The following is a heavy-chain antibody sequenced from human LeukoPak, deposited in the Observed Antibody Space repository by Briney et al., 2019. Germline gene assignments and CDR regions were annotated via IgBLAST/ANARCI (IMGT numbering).Heavy chain of an antibody. D-gene: IGHD3-16*02. J-gene: IGHJ4*02. CDR1: GFTFSSYA. V-gene: IGHV3-30*04. CDR3: AKGRSSYPMDYIFDF. CDR2: ISNDGSTK. Sequence: GGSLRLSCAASGFTFSSYAIHWVRQAPGKGLEWVAVISNDGSTKKYADSVKGRFTISRDNSKNTLYVQMNSLRADDAAVYYCAKGRSSYPMDYIFDFWGQGTLVTVSS.